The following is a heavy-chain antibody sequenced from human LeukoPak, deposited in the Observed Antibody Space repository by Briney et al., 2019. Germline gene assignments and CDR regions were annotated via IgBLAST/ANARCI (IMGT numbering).Heavy chain of an antibody. J-gene: IGHJ4*02. V-gene: IGHV1-2*02. CDR3: ARDGGYSYPRGFDY. CDR1: GYTFTGDY. Sequence: ASVKVSCKASGYTFTGDYMHWVRQAPGQGLEWMGWINPNSGGTNYAQKFQGRVTMTRDTSISTAYMELSRLRSDDTAVYYCARDGGYSYPRGFDYWGQGTLVTVSS. CDR2: INPNSGGT. D-gene: IGHD5-18*01.